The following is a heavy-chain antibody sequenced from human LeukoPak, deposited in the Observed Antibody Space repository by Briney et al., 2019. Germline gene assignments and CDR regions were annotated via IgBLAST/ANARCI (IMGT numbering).Heavy chain of an antibody. CDR3: ARDPYYDSSGYYLDYYYYGMDV. D-gene: IGHD3-22*01. J-gene: IGHJ6*02. CDR2: ISGNGVST. V-gene: IGHV3-23*01. Sequence: GGSLRLSCATSGFTFSSYAMSWVRQAPGKGLEWVSAISGNGVSTYYADSVKGRFTISRDNSKNTLYLQMNSLRAEDTAVYYCARDPYYDSSGYYLDYYYYGMDVWGQGTTVTVSS. CDR1: GFTFSSYA.